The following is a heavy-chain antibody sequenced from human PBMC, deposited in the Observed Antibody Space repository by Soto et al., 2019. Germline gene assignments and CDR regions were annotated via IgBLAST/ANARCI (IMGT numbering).Heavy chain of an antibody. CDR3: ARVKATLYRDYYFDY. J-gene: IGHJ4*02. CDR1: GGTINSGDYF. D-gene: IGHD5-12*01. V-gene: IGHV4-30-4*01. Sequence: QVQLQESGPGLVKSSQTLSLTCSVSGGTINSGDYFWSWIRQPPGKGLEWIGSIFYTGSTYYSPSLKSRASMSMDTYKNLFSLRLRSLTAADTAVYFCARVKATLYRDYYFDYWGQGTLVTVSS. CDR2: IFYTGST.